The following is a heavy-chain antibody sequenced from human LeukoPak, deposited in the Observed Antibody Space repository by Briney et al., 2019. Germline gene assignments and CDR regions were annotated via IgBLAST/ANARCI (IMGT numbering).Heavy chain of an antibody. CDR3: ATRITMVRGVMNWFDP. V-gene: IGHV3-30*03. CDR1: GFTFSSYG. D-gene: IGHD3-10*01. CDR2: ISYDGSNK. J-gene: IGHJ5*02. Sequence: GRSLRLSCVASGFTFSSYGMHWVRQAPGKGLEWVAVISYDGSNKYYADSVKGRFTISRDNSKNTLYLQMNSLRAEDTAVYYCATRITMVRGVMNWFDPWGQGTLVTVSS.